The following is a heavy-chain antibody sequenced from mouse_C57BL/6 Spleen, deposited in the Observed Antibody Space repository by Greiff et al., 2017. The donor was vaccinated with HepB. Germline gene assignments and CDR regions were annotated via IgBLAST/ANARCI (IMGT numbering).Heavy chain of an antibody. CDR3: SRSPIYDGYYEAMDY. CDR2: IHPNSGST. Sequence: QVQLQQPGAELVKPGASVKLSCKASGYTFTSYWMHWVKQRPGQGLEWIGMIHPNSGSTNYNEKFKSKATLTVDKSSSTAYMQLSSLTSEDSAVYYGSRSPIYDGYYEAMDYWGQGTSVTVSS. D-gene: IGHD2-3*01. CDR1: GYTFTSYW. J-gene: IGHJ4*01. V-gene: IGHV1-64*01.